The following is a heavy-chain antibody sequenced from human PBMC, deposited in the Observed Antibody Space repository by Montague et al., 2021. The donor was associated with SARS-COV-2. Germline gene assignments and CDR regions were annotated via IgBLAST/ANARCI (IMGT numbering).Heavy chain of an antibody. CDR1: SGSISNYY. V-gene: IGHV4-59*08. CDR3: ARSVQLAYGLDV. D-gene: IGHD6-19*01. CDR2: ISHTEST. J-gene: IGHJ6*02. Sequence: SETLSLTCTVSSGSISNYYWSWIRQPPAKGLELIGFISHTESTNYNPSLESRVSISIDTSKTQFSLRVRSVTAADTAVYYCARSVQLAYGLDVWGQGTTVTISS.